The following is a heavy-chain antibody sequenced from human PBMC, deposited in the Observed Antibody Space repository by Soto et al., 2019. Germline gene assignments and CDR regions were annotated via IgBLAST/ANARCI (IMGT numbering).Heavy chain of an antibody. J-gene: IGHJ6*02. CDR3: ARGLLIYSYDYYYGMDV. D-gene: IGHD5-18*01. CDR2: TSYDGDNR. Sequence: QVQLVESGGGVVQPGRSLRLPCAASGFTFSSYTLHWVRQAPGKGLEWVALTSYDGDNRYHADSVKGRFTISRDNSKNTLYLQMNSLRAEDTAVYYCARGLLIYSYDYYYGMDVWGLGTTVTVSS. V-gene: IGHV3-30-3*01. CDR1: GFTFSSYT.